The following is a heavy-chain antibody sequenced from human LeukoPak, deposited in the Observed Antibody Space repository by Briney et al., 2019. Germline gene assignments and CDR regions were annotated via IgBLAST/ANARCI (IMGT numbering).Heavy chain of an antibody. CDR2: ISSSGSTI. CDR3: ARDRWTVTHFDY. Sequence: GGSLRLSCAVSGCTFSSYEMNWVRQAPGKGLEWVSYISSSGSTIYYADSVKGRFTISRDNAKNSLYLQMNSLRAEDTAVYYCARDRWTVTHFDYWGQGTLVTVSS. J-gene: IGHJ4*02. V-gene: IGHV3-48*03. CDR1: GCTFSSYE. D-gene: IGHD4-17*01.